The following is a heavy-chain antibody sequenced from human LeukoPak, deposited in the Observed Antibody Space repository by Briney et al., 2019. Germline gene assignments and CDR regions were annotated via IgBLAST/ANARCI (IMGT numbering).Heavy chain of an antibody. V-gene: IGHV3-53*01. CDR3: ARRHYYGSGSSTDY. Sequence: GGSLRLSCAASGLTVSHNYMSWVRQAPGKGLEWVSVIYSSGSTYYADYVKGRFTISRDNSKNTLYLQMNSLRAEDTAVYYCARRHYYGSGSSTDYWGQGTLVTVSS. CDR2: IYSSGST. J-gene: IGHJ4*02. CDR1: GLTVSHNY. D-gene: IGHD3-10*01.